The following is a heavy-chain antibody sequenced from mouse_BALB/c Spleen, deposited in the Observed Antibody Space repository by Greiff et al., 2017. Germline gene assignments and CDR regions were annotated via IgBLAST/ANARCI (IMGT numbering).Heavy chain of an antibody. J-gene: IGHJ4*01. D-gene: IGHD2-1*01. CDR1: GYTFTSYY. CDR2: INPSNGGT. CDR3: TRYGKGYYAMDY. Sequence: QVQLQQSGAELVKPGASVKLSCKASGYTFTSYYMYWVKQRPGQGLEWIGGINPSNGGTNFNEKFKSKATLTVDKSSSTAYMQLSSLTSEDSAVYYCTRYGKGYYAMDYWGQGTSVTVSS. V-gene: IGHV1S81*02.